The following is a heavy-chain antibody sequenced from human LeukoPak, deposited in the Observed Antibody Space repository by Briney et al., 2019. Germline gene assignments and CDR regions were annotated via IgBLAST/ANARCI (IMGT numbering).Heavy chain of an antibody. J-gene: IGHJ4*02. CDR1: GYTFTGYY. D-gene: IGHD6-13*01. CDR2: INPNNGGT. V-gene: IGHV1-2*02. CDR3: ARDWSGGAAAVYY. Sequence: ASVKVSCKASGYTFTGYYMHWVRQAPGQGLEWMGWINPNNGGTNYAQKFQGRVTMTRDTSINTAYMELSRLRPDDTAVYYCARDWSGGAAAVYYWGQGTLVTVSS.